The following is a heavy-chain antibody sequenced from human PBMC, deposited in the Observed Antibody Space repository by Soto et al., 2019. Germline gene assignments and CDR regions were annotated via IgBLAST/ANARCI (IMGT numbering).Heavy chain of an antibody. J-gene: IGHJ5*01. V-gene: IGHV4-31*03. Sequence: SETLSLTCTVSGGSLRDYGHFWTWIRQRPGSGLEWIGYTSYTGVTYYSPSLQSRISISVDTSKNQFSLTLNSVTAADTAVYYCATDPVGPPLNRFDSWGHGTLVTVSS. CDR1: GGSLRDYGHF. D-gene: IGHD1-26*01. CDR3: ATDPVGPPLNRFDS. CDR2: TSYTGVT.